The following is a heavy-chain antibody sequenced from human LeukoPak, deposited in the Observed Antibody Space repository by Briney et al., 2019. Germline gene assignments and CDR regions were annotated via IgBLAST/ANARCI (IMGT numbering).Heavy chain of an antibody. Sequence: SDTLSLTCAVSGYSISSSNWWGWVRQPPGEGLEWIAYIYYSWSTYYNPSLKSRVTMSVDTSKNQFSLKLSSVTAVDTAVYYCARSLRGYYFDYWGQGILVTVSS. V-gene: IGHV4-28*01. D-gene: IGHD3-16*01. CDR3: ARSLRGYYFDY. CDR2: IYYSWST. J-gene: IGHJ4*02. CDR1: GYSISSSNW.